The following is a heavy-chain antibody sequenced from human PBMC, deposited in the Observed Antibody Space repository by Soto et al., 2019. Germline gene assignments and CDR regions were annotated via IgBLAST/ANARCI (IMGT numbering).Heavy chain of an antibody. J-gene: IGHJ4*02. CDR1: GGSISYSNW. CDR3: ARVEGRSGWLGQAVDY. Sequence: PXGTLSLTCAVSGGSISYSNWWSCVRQPPGKGLEWIGEIYHSGSTNYNPSLKSRVTISVDKSKNQFSLKLRSGTAADTAVYYCARVEGRSGWLGQAVDYWGQATLLPVHS. V-gene: IGHV4-4*02. CDR2: IYHSGST. D-gene: IGHD6-19*01.